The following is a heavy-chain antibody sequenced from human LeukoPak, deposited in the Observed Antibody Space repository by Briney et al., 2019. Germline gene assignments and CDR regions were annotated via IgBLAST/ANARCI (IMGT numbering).Heavy chain of an antibody. CDR2: INHSGST. CDR3: AREVTYYDFWSGYS. CDR1: GGSFSGYY. V-gene: IGHV4-34*01. D-gene: IGHD3-3*01. J-gene: IGHJ5*02. Sequence: SSETLSLTCAVYGGSFSGYYWSWIRQPPGKGLEWIGEINHSGSTNYNPSLKSRVTISVDTSKNQFSLKLSSVTAADTAVYYCAREVTYYDFWSGYSWGQGTLVTVSS.